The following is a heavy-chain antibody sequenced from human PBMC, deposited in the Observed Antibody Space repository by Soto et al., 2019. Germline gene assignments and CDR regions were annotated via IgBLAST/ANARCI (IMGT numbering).Heavy chain of an antibody. J-gene: IGHJ4*02. Sequence: GSLRLSCAASGFTFGYYAMHWVRQAPGKGLEWMSFISYDGTSNNDADSVKGRFTISRDNSKNTLYLQMNSLRPEDTAVHYCARDSMGFDYWGQGTLVTVSS. V-gene: IGHV3-30-3*01. CDR2: ISYDGTSN. CDR1: GFTFGYYA. CDR3: ARDSMGFDY. D-gene: IGHD3-10*01.